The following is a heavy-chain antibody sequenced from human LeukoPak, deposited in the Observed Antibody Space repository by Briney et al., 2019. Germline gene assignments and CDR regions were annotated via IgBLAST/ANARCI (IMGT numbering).Heavy chain of an antibody. Sequence: SETLSLTCTVSGGSISSYYWSWIRQPPGKGLEWIGYIYTSGSTNYNPSLKSRVTISVDTSKNQFSLKLSSVTAADTALYYCARWQGDSSNWGRTRGYGMDVWGQGITVIVSS. D-gene: IGHD6-13*01. CDR1: GGSISSYY. V-gene: IGHV4-4*09. J-gene: IGHJ6*02. CDR2: IYTSGST. CDR3: ARWQGDSSNWGRTRGYGMDV.